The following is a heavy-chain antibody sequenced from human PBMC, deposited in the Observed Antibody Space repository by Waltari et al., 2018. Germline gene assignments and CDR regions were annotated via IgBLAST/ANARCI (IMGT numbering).Heavy chain of an antibody. Sequence: QLQLQESGPGLVKPSETLSLTCTVSGGSISSSSYYWGWIRTPPGKGLEWIGSIYYSGSTYYNPSLKSRVTISVDTSKNQFSLKLSSVTAADTAVYYCARDCSGGSCYGNYFDYWGQGTLVTVSS. CDR3: ARDCSGGSCYGNYFDY. D-gene: IGHD2-15*01. CDR1: GGSISSSSYY. J-gene: IGHJ4*02. V-gene: IGHV4-39*07. CDR2: IYYSGST.